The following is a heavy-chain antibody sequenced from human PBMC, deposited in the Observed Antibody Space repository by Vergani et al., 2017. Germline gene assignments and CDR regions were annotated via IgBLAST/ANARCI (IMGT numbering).Heavy chain of an antibody. V-gene: IGHV1-46*03. Sequence: QVQLVQSGADVKKPGASVKVSCKASGYTFTNYYIHWVRQAPGQGLEWMGIINLSGGSTTYAQKFQGRLTMTRDTSTITVYMELSSLRSEDTAVYYCARDRGGHSGWYSSSHFDYWGQGTLVTVSS. CDR2: INLSGGST. J-gene: IGHJ4*02. CDR1: GYTFTNYY. D-gene: IGHD6-19*01. CDR3: ARDRGGHSGWYSSSHFDY.